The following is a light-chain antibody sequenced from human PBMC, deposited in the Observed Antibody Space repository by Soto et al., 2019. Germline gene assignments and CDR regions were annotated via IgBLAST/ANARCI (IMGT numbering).Light chain of an antibody. Sequence: QSVLTQPASVSGSPGQSITISCTGTSSDIGGYILVSCYQQEPGKAPKLMIYEGSKRPSGVSNRFSGSKSGNTASLTISGLQAEDEAHYYCCSYVGSDSYVIFGGGTKLTVL. CDR1: SSDIGGYIL. J-gene: IGLJ2*01. CDR3: CSYVGSDSYVI. CDR2: EGS. V-gene: IGLV2-23*01.